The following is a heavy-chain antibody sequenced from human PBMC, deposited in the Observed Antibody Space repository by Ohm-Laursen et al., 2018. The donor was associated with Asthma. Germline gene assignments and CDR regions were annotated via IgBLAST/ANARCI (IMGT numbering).Heavy chain of an antibody. Sequence: PGTLSLTCTVSGGSISSYYWSWIRQPPGKGLEWIGYIYYSGSTNYNPSLKSRVTISVDTSKNQFSLKLSSVTAADTAVYYCARVSGGPGYYFDYWGQGTLVTVSS. J-gene: IGHJ4*02. V-gene: IGHV4-59*01. CDR1: GGSISSYY. CDR3: ARVSGGPGYYFDY. CDR2: IYYSGST. D-gene: IGHD2-15*01.